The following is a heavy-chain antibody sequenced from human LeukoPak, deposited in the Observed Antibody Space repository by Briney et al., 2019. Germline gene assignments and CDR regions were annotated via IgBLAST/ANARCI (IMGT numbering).Heavy chain of an antibody. CDR2: ISYDGSNK. CDR1: GFTFSSYG. D-gene: IGHD1-26*01. J-gene: IGHJ4*02. Sequence: SGGSLRLSCAASGFTFSSYGMHWVRQAPGKGLEWVAVISYDGSNKYYADSVKGRFTISRDNSKDTLYLQMNSLRAEDTAVYYCAKDAVGSYFDYWGQGTLVTVSS. CDR3: AKDAVGSYFDY. V-gene: IGHV3-30*18.